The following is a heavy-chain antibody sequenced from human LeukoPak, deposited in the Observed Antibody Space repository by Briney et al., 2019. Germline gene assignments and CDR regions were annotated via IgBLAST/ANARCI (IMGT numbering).Heavy chain of an antibody. Sequence: ASVKVSCKASGYTFTDYYIHWVRQAPGQGLQWMGWINCNSGDTKYAQKFQGRDTLTRDTSITTAYMDLSRLTSDDTAVYYCARDPAKLTGIGYDYWGQGTLVTVSS. CDR1: GYTFTDYY. J-gene: IGHJ4*02. CDR2: INCNSGDT. CDR3: ARDPAKLTGIGYDY. D-gene: IGHD3-9*01. V-gene: IGHV1-2*02.